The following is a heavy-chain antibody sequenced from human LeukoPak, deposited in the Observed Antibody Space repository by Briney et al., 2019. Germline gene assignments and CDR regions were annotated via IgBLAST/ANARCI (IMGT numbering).Heavy chain of an antibody. J-gene: IGHJ6*02. Sequence: GGSLRLSCSASGFTFSRYAMHWVRQAPGKGLEYVSAISSNGGSTYYADSVKCRFTISRDNSKNTLYLQMNSLRVEDTAVYYCARPYYSNYYYYGMDVWGQGTTVTVSS. CDR3: ARPYYSNYYYYGMDV. D-gene: IGHD4-11*01. CDR1: GFTFSRYA. V-gene: IGHV3-64*04. CDR2: ISSNGGST.